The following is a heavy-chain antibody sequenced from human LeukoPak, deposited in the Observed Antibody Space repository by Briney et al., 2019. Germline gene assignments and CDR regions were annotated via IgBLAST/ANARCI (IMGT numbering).Heavy chain of an antibody. D-gene: IGHD4-17*01. CDR3: ARVALGNYGEYDY. CDR1: GLTFSEHY. J-gene: IGHJ4*02. CDR2: ITNKADRYNT. Sequence: GGSLRLSCVAPGLTFSEHYMDWVCQAPGKGLEWVGRITNKADRYNTHYASSVKGRFTISRDDSRHSMFLQMNSLKAEDTAVYYCARVALGNYGEYDYWGQGALVTVSS. V-gene: IGHV3-72*01.